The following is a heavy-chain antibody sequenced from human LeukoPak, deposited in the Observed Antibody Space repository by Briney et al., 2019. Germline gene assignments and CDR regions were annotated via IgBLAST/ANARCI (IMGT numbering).Heavy chain of an antibody. CDR3: ARWDDLFLIDF. Sequence: PGGSLRLSCAASGFTFSSYWMNWVRQARGKGLVRVSRIASDGSSTTYADSVKGRFTISRDNAKNSLDLQMNSLRAEDTAVYYCARWDDLFLIDFWGQGTLVTVSS. CDR1: GFTFSSYW. D-gene: IGHD3-9*01. CDR2: IASDGSST. V-gene: IGHV3-74*01. J-gene: IGHJ4*02.